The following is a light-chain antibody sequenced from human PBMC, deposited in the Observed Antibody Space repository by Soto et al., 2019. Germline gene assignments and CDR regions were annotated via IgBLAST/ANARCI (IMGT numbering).Light chain of an antibody. CDR3: QQYGSSGT. J-gene: IGKJ1*01. CDR2: GAS. CDR1: QSVSNNY. Sequence: EIVLTQSPGTLSLSPGARDTLSCRASQSVSNNYLAWYQQKPGQAPRLLIYGASNRATGIPDRFSGSGSGTDFTPTISRLAPEDFAVYYCQQYGSSGTFGQGTKVDIK. V-gene: IGKV3-20*01.